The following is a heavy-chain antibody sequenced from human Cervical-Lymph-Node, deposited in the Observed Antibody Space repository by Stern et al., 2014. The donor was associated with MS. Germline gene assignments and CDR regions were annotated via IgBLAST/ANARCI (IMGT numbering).Heavy chain of an antibody. CDR3: ARVSYDFWSGYYVFDY. Sequence: QLQESGPGLVKPSQTLSLTCNVSGGSISSGGYYWSWIRQHPGKGLEWIGYIYSSGSPYYHPSLKIRGTLSVDTSKNQFSLKRSSVTAADTAVYYCARVSYDFWSGYYVFDYWGQGTLVTVSS. CDR2: IYSSGSP. D-gene: IGHD3-3*01. J-gene: IGHJ4*02. CDR1: GGSISSGGYY. V-gene: IGHV4-31*03.